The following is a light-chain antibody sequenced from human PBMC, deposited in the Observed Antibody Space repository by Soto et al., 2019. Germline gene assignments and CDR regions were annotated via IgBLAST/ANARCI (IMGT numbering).Light chain of an antibody. CDR1: QSVRSSY. CDR3: QQFGNSLPWT. J-gene: IGKJ1*01. V-gene: IGKV3-20*01. Sequence: EIVLTQSPATLSLSPGERATLSCRASQSVRSSYLAWYQQKPGQAPRLLIYGASTRATGIPDRFSGSGSGTDFTLIISRLEPEDFAVYYCQQFGNSLPWTFGQGTKVDIK. CDR2: GAS.